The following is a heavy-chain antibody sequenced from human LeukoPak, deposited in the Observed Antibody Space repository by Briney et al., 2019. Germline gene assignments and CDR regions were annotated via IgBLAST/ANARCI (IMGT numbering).Heavy chain of an antibody. CDR3: TRVSTTGVGGRGYFDQ. CDR1: GFTFTSYA. Sequence: GVLRLSCAASGFTFTSYAMSWVRQTPGKGLEWVSFISDSSVGDSTYYADSVRGRFTISRDSSNSTLYLQMNSLRAEDTAVYYCTRVSTTGVGGRGYFDQWGQGTQVTVSS. CDR2: ISDSSVGDST. V-gene: IGHV3-23*01. J-gene: IGHJ4*02. D-gene: IGHD1-1*01.